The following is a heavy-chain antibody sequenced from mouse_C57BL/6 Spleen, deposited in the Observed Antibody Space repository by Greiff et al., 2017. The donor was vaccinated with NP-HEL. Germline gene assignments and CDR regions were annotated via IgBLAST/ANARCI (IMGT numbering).Heavy chain of an antibody. CDR3: TSTMVTTKFAY. CDR1: GFNIKDYY. D-gene: IGHD2-2*01. CDR2: IDPEDGDT. J-gene: IGHJ3*01. Sequence: VQLQQSGAELVRPGASVKLSCTASGFNIKDYYMHWVKQRPEQGLEWIGRIDPEDGDTEYAPKFLGKATMTADTSSNTAYLQLSSLTSEDTAVYYCTSTMVTTKFAYWGQGTLVTVSA. V-gene: IGHV14-1*01.